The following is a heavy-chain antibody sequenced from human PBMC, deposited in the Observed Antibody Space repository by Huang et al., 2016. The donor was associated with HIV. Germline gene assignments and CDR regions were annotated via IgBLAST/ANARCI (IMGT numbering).Heavy chain of an antibody. V-gene: IGHV3-74*01. CDR3: ARGSRQGKYYYGSGTAY. Sequence: EVQLVESGGGLVQPGGSLRLSCAASGFTFSSYWVHWVRQVPGKGRVGVSQIKSDGSSTSYADAVKGRFTISRDNAKNTLYLQMNSLRAEDTAVYYCARGSRQGKYYYGSGTAYWGQGTLVTVSS. CDR2: IKSDGSST. D-gene: IGHD3-10*01. J-gene: IGHJ4*02. CDR1: GFTFSSYW.